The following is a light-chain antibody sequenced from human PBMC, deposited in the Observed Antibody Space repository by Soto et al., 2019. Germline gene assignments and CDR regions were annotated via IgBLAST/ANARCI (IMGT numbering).Light chain of an antibody. V-gene: IGKV3-20*01. CDR1: QRVASD. CDR3: QQYGRSPWT. Sequence: VLTQSPGPLSWSPGEGATLSCRVSQRVASDLAWYLQKPGQPPRLLIYDASIRATGIPDRISGSGSERDFTLTISRLEPEDAAVYYCQQYGRSPWTFGQGTKVDIK. J-gene: IGKJ1*01. CDR2: DAS.